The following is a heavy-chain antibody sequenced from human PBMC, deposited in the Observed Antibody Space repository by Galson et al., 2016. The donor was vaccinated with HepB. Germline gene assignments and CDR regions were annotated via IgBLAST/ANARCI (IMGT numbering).Heavy chain of an antibody. CDR1: GFVLRTHT. Sequence: SLRLSCAVFGFVLRTHTMSWVRQVPGKGLELVSYISSSSDTMYYADAVKGRFTISRDNAKNSLYLRMDSLRDDDTAVYYCVRLYGDYLDYWGQGTLVTVSS. V-gene: IGHV3-48*02. CDR2: ISSSSDTM. D-gene: IGHD4-17*01. J-gene: IGHJ4*02. CDR3: VRLYGDYLDY.